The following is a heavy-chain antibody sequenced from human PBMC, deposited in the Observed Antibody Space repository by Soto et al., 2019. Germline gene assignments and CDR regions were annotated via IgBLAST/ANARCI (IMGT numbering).Heavy chain of an antibody. CDR3: ATRPMYSGSPEAFYS. CDR1: GYTLTELS. D-gene: IGHD1-26*01. CDR2: FDPEDGET. J-gene: IGHJ3*02. V-gene: IGHV1-24*01. Sequence: ASVKVSCKVSGYTLTELSMHWVRQAPGKGLEWMGGFDPEDGETIYAQKFQGRVTMTEDTSTDTAYMELSSLRSEDTAVYYCATRPMYSGSPEAFYSWGKGTMVTVAS.